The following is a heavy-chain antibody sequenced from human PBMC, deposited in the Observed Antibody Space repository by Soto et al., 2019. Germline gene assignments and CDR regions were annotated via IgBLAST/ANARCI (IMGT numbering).Heavy chain of an antibody. CDR2: IIPIFGTA. J-gene: IGHJ5*02. CDR1: GGTFSSYA. CDR3: ARDRGPSSGYYPYWFDP. Sequence: QVQLVQSGAEVKKPGSSVKVSCKASGGTFSSYAITWVRQAPGQGLEWMGGIIPIFGTANYAQKFQGRVTITADESTSTACMELSSLRSEDTALYYCARDRGPSSGYYPYWFDPWGQGTLVTVSS. V-gene: IGHV1-69*12. D-gene: IGHD3-22*01.